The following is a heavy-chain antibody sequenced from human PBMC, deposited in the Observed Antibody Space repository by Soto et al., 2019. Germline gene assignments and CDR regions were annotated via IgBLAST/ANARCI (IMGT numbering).Heavy chain of an antibody. V-gene: IGHV4-39*01. J-gene: IGHJ4*02. Sequence: SETLSLTCTVSGGSISSSSYYWGWIRQPPGKGLEWIGSIYYSGSTYYNPSLKSRVTISVDTSKNQFSLKLSSVTAADTAVYYCARGSYYYDSSGYYHYSGQGTLVTVSS. CDR3: ARGSYYYDSSGYYHY. CDR1: GGSISSSSYY. D-gene: IGHD3-22*01. CDR2: IYYSGST.